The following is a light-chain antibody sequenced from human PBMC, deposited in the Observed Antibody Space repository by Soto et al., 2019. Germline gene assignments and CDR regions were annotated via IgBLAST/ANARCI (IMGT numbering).Light chain of an antibody. V-gene: IGLV1-44*01. J-gene: IGLJ1*01. Sequence: QSVLTQPPSASGTPGQRVTIYCSGSSSNIGSNTVNWYQQLPGTAPKLLIYSNNQRPSGVPARFSGSKSGTSASLAISGLQYQDEADYYCAAWDHSLNGYVFGTGTKLTVL. CDR1: SSNIGSNT. CDR3: AAWDHSLNGYV. CDR2: SNN.